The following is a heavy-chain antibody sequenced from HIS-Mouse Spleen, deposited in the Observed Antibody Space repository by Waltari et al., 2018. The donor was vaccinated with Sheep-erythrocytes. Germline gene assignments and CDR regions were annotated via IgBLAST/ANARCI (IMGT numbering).Heavy chain of an antibody. CDR3: ARDEWTYYDFWSGCPPSYYFDY. J-gene: IGHJ4*02. D-gene: IGHD3-3*01. Sequence: QLQLQESGPGLVKPSETLSLTCTVSGGSISSSSYYWGWIRQPPGKGLEGVGSIYYRGGTYYNPSPKRRVTISVDTSKEQCSLKLSSVTAADTAVYYCARDEWTYYDFWSGCPPSYYFDYWGQGTLVTVSS. CDR2: IYYRGGT. CDR1: GGSISSSSYY. V-gene: IGHV4-39*07.